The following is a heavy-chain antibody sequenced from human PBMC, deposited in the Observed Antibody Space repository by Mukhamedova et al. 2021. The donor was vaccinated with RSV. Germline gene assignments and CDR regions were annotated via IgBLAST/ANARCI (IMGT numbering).Heavy chain of an antibody. CDR2: ISSSSTYI. J-gene: IGHJ4*02. Sequence: EWVSSISSSSTYIFYADSLRGRPTISKDNAKNSLYLQMNSLRAEDTSVYYCATQAVGNTDYFDYWGQGTLVTVSS. CDR3: ATQAVGNTDYFDY. D-gene: IGHD6-19*01. V-gene: IGHV3-21*01.